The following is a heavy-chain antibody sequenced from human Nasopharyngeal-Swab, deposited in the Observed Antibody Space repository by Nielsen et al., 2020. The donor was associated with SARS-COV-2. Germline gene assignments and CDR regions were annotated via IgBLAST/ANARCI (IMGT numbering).Heavy chain of an antibody. CDR2: ISSSSSYI. CDR1: GFTFSSYS. J-gene: IGHJ4*02. Sequence: GESLKISCAASGFTFSSYSMNWVRQAPGKGLEWVSSISSSSSYIYYADSVKGRFTISRDNAKNSLYLQMNSLIAEDTAVYYCARDSSSWYDYCDYWGQGTLVTVSS. V-gene: IGHV3-21*01. D-gene: IGHD6-13*01. CDR3: ARDSSSWYDYCDY.